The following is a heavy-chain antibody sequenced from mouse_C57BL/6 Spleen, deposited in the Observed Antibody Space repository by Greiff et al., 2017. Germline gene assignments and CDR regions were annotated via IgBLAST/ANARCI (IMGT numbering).Heavy chain of an antibody. CDR2: IYPGDGDT. Sequence: VQLQQSGPELVKPGASVKISCKASGYAFSSSWMNWVKQRPGKGLEWIGRIYPGDGDTNYNGKFKGKATLTADKSSSTAYMQLSSLTSEDSAVYFCARSSLLLRYWYFDVWGTGTTVTVSS. CDR3: ARSSLLLRYWYFDV. J-gene: IGHJ1*03. V-gene: IGHV1-82*01. D-gene: IGHD1-1*01. CDR1: GYAFSSSW.